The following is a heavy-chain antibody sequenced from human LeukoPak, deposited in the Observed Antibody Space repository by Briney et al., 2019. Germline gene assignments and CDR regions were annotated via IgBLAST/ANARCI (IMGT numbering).Heavy chain of an antibody. CDR3: ARGHDYEATPYDY. CDR1: GYSFTSYW. V-gene: IGHV5-51*01. CDR2: IYPGDSDI. Sequence: GASLQISCKSSGYSFTSYWIGWVRQLPGKGLEWMGIIYPGDSDIRYSPSFQGQVTISADKSISTAYLQWNSLKASDTAMYYCARGHDYEATPYDYWGQGTLVTVSS. D-gene: IGHD3-16*01. J-gene: IGHJ4*02.